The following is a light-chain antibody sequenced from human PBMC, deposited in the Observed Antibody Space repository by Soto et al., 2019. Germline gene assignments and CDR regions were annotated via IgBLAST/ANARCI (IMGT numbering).Light chain of an antibody. CDR1: QSISYW. J-gene: IGKJ4*01. CDR3: LQYNYYPLT. V-gene: IGKV1-5*03. CDR2: KAS. Sequence: DSQMTQSPSTLSASVGDRVTITFRASQSISYWLAWYQQKPGKAPKLLIYKASSLQSGVPSRFSGSGSGTEFTLTISSLQPDDFATYYCLQYNYYPLTFGGGTTVDNK.